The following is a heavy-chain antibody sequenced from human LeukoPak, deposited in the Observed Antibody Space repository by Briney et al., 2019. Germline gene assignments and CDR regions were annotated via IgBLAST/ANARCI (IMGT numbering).Heavy chain of an antibody. Sequence: SETLSLTCTVSGGSISSYYWSWLRQPAGKGPGGIGSIYYSGSTYYNPSLKSRVTISVDTSKNQFSLKPSSVTAADTAVYYCGLDRTIFGVVITDYWGQGTLVTVSS. J-gene: IGHJ4*02. CDR3: GLDRTIFGVVITDY. CDR1: GGSISSYY. CDR2: IYYSGST. D-gene: IGHD3-3*01. V-gene: IGHV4-4*07.